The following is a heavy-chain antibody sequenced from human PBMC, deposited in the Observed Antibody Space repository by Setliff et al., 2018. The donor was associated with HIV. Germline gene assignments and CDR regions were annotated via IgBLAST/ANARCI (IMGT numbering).Heavy chain of an antibody. CDR2: IIPHFDAP. D-gene: IGHD3-9*01. V-gene: IGHV1-69*13. Sequence: SVKVSCKASGYTFINFYLHWVRLAPGQGLEWMGAIIPHFDAPQYAQKFQGRVTITADQSTSTAYMELSGLTSEDTAVYYCASPRLDWSFSHFDYWGQGTPVTVSS. J-gene: IGHJ4*02. CDR1: GYTFINFY. CDR3: ASPRLDWSFSHFDY.